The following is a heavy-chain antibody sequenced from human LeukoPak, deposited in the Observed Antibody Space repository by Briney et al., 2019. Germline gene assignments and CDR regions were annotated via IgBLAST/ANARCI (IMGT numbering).Heavy chain of an antibody. Sequence: GASVKVSCKASGYTFSSYGISWVRQAPGQGLEWMGWINTYKGNTNYAQKVQGRVTLTTDTSRSTAYMELRNLRSDDTAFYYCAKQRRGGSYPIGASDIWGQGTMVTVSS. V-gene: IGHV1-18*01. CDR1: GYTFSSYG. CDR2: INTYKGNT. J-gene: IGHJ3*02. D-gene: IGHD1-26*01. CDR3: AKQRRGGSYPIGASDI.